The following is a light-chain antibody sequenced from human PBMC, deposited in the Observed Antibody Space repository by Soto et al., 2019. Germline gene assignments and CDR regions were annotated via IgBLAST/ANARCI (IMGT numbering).Light chain of an antibody. CDR2: EGS. CDR3: QQYNGYSSWA. J-gene: IGKJ1*01. CDR1: QSISSW. Sequence: DIQMTQSPSTLSASVGDRVTITCRASQSISSWLAWCQQKRWKAPKLLIWEGSTLQRGVPSRFSGSRSGTEISLTISSLQPDDFATYYCQQYNGYSSWAFGQGTKVDIK. V-gene: IGKV1-5*03.